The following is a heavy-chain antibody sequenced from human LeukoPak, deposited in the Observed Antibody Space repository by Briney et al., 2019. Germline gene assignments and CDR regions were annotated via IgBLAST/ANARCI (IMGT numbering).Heavy chain of an antibody. CDR3: ARDLVCSSNSCYLND. CDR1: GGSINTYY. CDR2: IYYSGST. J-gene: IGHJ4*02. V-gene: IGHV4-59*01. D-gene: IGHD2-2*01. Sequence: SETLSLACTVSGGSINTYYWSWIRQPPGKGLEWIGYIYYSGSTNYNPSLKSRVTISVDTSKNQFSLKLSSVTAADTAVYYCARDLVCSSNSCYLNDWGQGTLVTVSS.